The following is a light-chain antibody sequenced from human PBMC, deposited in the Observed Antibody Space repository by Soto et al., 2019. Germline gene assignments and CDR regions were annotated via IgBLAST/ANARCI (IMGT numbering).Light chain of an antibody. V-gene: IGLV1-36*01. CDR1: SSNIGNNA. CDR2: YDD. Sequence: QSALTQPPSVSEAPRQRVTISCSGSSSNIGNNAVNWFQQFPGKAPKLLIYYDDLLPSGVSDRFSGSKSGTSASLAISGLQSEDEADYYCAAWDDSLNGWMFGGGTKLTVL. CDR3: AAWDDSLNGWM. J-gene: IGLJ3*02.